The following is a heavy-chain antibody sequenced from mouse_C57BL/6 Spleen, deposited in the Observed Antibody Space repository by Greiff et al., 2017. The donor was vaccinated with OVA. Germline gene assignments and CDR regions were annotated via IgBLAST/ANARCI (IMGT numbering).Heavy chain of an antibody. Sequence: QVQLQQSGPELVKPGASVKISCKASGYAFSSSWMNWVKQRPGKGLEWIGRIYPGDGDTNYNGKFKGKATLTADKSSSTAYMKLSSLTSEDSAVYICAKSDKYYAMDYWGQGTSVTVSS. V-gene: IGHV1-82*01. CDR1: GYAFSSSW. J-gene: IGHJ4*01. CDR2: IYPGDGDT. CDR3: AKSDKYYAMDY.